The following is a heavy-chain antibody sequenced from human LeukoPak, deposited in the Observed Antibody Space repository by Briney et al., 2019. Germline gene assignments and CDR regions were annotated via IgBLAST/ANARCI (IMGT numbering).Heavy chain of an antibody. CDR1: GGSISSYY. V-gene: IGHV4-59*01. Sequence: SETLSLTCTVSGGSISSYYWSWIRHPPGKGLEWIGYIYYSGSTNYNPSLKSRVTISVDTSKNQFSLKLSSVTAADTAVYYCARGGYGDYENWFDPWGQGTLVTVSS. CDR2: IYYSGST. D-gene: IGHD4-17*01. CDR3: ARGGYGDYENWFDP. J-gene: IGHJ5*02.